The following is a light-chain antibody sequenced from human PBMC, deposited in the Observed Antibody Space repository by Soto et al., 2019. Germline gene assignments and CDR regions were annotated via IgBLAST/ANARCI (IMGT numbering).Light chain of an antibody. CDR1: QSVVSSY. V-gene: IGKV3-20*01. Sequence: IVLTQSPDTLSLSPGETATLSCRASQSVVSSYLAWYQQKTGQAPRLLFYGASTRAAGIPDRFIGSGSGTVFNLTISRLEPEDSAVYYCQQYAKSYTFGQGTRLLMK. J-gene: IGKJ2*01. CDR2: GAS. CDR3: QQYAKSYT.